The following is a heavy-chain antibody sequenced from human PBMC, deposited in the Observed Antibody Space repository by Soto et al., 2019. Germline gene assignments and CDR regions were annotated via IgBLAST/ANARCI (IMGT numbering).Heavy chain of an antibody. Sequence: SETLSLTCTVSGGSISSGGYYWSWIRQHPGKGLEWIGAIHPSGDTNYNPSLKSRLTISVDNFKNLFSLKLSSVTAADTAVYFCAKQHFYYVGRGSLFDSWGREPLVTVSS. D-gene: IGHD3-22*01. CDR2: IHPSGDT. V-gene: IGHV4-39*07. J-gene: IGHJ4*02. CDR3: AKQHFYYVGRGSLFDS. CDR1: GGSISSGGYY.